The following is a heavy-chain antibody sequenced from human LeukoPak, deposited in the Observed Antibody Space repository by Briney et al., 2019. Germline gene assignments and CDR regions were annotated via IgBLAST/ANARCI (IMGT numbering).Heavy chain of an antibody. V-gene: IGHV3-30*18. CDR3: AKEGDTSGYYGGPDY. D-gene: IGHD3-22*01. CDR1: GFIFSSYC. J-gene: IGHJ4*02. Sequence: GGSLRLSCVTSGFIFSSYCMHWVRHARGRGLEWVAVVSDEGSNKYYTDSVRGRFTISRDNSKNTLYLQMNSLRREDTDVYYCAKEGDTSGYYGGPDYWGQGTPVTVFS. CDR2: VSDEGSNK.